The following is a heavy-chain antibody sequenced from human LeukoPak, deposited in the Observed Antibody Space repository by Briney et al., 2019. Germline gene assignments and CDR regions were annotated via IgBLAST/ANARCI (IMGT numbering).Heavy chain of an antibody. CDR2: INSDGSRT. D-gene: IGHD1-26*01. V-gene: IGHV3-74*01. CDR3: TTAVGGTEDFDY. J-gene: IGHJ4*02. Sequence: GGSLRLSCAASGFTFSTYTMTWVRQAPGKGLVWVSRINSDGSRTTYADSVKGRFTISRDNAKNTLYLQMNSLRTEDTAVYYCTTAVGGTEDFDYWGQGTLVTVSS. CDR1: GFTFSTYT.